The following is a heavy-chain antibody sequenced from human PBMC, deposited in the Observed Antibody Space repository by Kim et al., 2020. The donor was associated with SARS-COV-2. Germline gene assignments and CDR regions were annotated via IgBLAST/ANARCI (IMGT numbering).Heavy chain of an antibody. CDR2: IYYRGST. CDR3: ATKPKFALRLAAAGPIYY. CDR1: GGSISSSSYY. D-gene: IGHD6-13*01. V-gene: IGHV4-39*01. Sequence: SETLSLTCTVSGGSISSSSYYWGWIRQPTGKGLGWIGSIYYRGSTYYNQSLKSRVTISVDTSTNQFSLKLSSVTTAETAVDYCATKPKFALRLAAAGPIYYWCQGTLVAVSS. J-gene: IGHJ4*02.